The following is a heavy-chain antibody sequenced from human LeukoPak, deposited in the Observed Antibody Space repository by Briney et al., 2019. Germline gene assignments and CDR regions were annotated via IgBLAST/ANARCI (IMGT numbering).Heavy chain of an antibody. CDR2: IGGSSITI. Sequence: GGSLRLSCAASGFSFSSYSMNCVRQAPGKGLEWVSYIGGSSITIYYADSVKGRFIVSRDNAKNSLYLQMNSLRAEDTAVYYCARDRALDYWGQGILVTVSS. CDR1: GFSFSSYS. V-gene: IGHV3-48*04. J-gene: IGHJ4*02. CDR3: ARDRALDY.